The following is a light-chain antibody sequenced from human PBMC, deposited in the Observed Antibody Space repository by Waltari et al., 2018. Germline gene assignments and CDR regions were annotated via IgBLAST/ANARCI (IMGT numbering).Light chain of an antibody. CDR1: QSISTL. CDR3: QQYSISSMFS. J-gene: IGKJ2*03. CDR2: KTF. Sequence: DIQMTPPPSTLSASVGDRVTITCRASQSISTLFAWFQQKPGNHHKLLIYKTFNLERGIPSRFSGSGSGTEFTLTITSLQPDDFATYYCQQYSISSMFSFGQGTKLEIK. V-gene: IGKV1-5*03.